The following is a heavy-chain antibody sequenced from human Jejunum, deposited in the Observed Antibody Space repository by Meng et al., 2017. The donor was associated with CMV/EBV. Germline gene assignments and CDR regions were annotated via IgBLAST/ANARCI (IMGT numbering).Heavy chain of an antibody. Sequence: QVQLVQSGAEVKKPGASVKVSCNTPGYTFTGYYIHWVRQAPGQGLEWMGWINPNSGGTNYAQKFQGRVTMTRDASISTAYMELSRLRSDDTAVYYCARDWEGSWAVFDYWGQGTLVTVSS. CDR2: INPNSGGT. V-gene: IGHV1-2*02. D-gene: IGHD6-13*01. J-gene: IGHJ4*02. CDR1: GYTFTGYY. CDR3: ARDWEGSWAVFDY.